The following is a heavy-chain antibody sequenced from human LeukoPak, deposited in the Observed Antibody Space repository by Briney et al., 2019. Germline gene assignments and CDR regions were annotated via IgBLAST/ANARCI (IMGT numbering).Heavy chain of an antibody. CDR2: ISGGSTYI. D-gene: IGHD3-3*01. CDR3: AKGVRIFGVVIIGDFDY. V-gene: IGHV3-21*01. J-gene: IGHJ4*02. Sequence: GGSLRLSCAASGFIFTNYNLNWVRQAPGKGLEWISSISGGSTYIYYADSVRGRFTISRDNAKNSLYLQMNSLRAEDTAVYYCAKGVRIFGVVIIGDFDYWGQGALVTVSS. CDR1: GFIFTNYN.